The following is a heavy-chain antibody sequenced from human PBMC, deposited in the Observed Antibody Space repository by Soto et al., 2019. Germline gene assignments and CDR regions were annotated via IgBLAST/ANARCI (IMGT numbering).Heavy chain of an antibody. D-gene: IGHD1-1*01. CDR1: GYTFTDDA. Sequence: GASVKVSCKASGYTFTDDAIQWVRQAPGQRLEWMGWINAGNGNTKYSQKFQGRVTITRDTSASTAYIELSSLRSEDTAVYYCAREQLERMYNWFDPWGQGTLVTVSS. J-gene: IGHJ5*02. CDR3: AREQLERMYNWFDP. V-gene: IGHV1-3*01. CDR2: INAGNGNT.